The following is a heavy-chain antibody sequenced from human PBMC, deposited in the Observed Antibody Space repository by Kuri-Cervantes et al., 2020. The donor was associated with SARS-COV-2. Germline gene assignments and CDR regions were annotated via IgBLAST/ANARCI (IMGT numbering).Heavy chain of an antibody. Sequence: SETLSLTCTVSGGSISSYYWSWIRQPPGKGLEWIGSIYYSGSTNYNPSLKSRVTISVDTSKNQFSLKLSSVTAADTAVYYCARDRCSSTSCYHHDAFDIWGQATMVTVSS. CDR1: GGSISSYY. D-gene: IGHD2-2*01. CDR2: IYYSGST. CDR3: ARDRCSSTSCYHHDAFDI. V-gene: IGHV4-59*12. J-gene: IGHJ3*02.